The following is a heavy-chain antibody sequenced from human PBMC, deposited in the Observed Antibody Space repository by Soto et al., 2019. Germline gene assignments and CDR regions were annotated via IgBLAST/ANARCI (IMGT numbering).Heavy chain of an antibody. Sequence: QVQLQESGPGLVKPSETLSLTCTVSGGSISNYYWNWIRQPPGKGLEWIGYMYYSGSSTYKPSLKSRVTLSVDTSKNQFSLKLTSVTAADTAVYYCARVMRSYNAFDIWGQGTMVTVSS. D-gene: IGHD1-26*01. CDR3: ARVMRSYNAFDI. CDR2: MYYSGSS. J-gene: IGHJ3*02. CDR1: GGSISNYY. V-gene: IGHV4-59*01.